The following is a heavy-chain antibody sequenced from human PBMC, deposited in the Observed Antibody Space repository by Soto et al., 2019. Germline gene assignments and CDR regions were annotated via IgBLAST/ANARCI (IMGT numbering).Heavy chain of an antibody. Sequence: ASVKVSCKASGGTFSSYTISWVRQAPGQGLEWMGRIIPILGIANYAQKFQGRVTITADKSTSTAYMELSSLRSGDTAVYYCAREKGRFRAGPIQIWGQGTLVTV. CDR1: GGTFSSYT. CDR3: AREKGRFRAGPIQI. J-gene: IGHJ4*02. V-gene: IGHV1-69*04. D-gene: IGHD6-13*01. CDR2: IIPILGIA.